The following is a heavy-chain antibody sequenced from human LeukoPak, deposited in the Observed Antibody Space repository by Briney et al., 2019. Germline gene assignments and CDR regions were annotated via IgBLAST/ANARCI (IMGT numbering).Heavy chain of an antibody. J-gene: IGHJ4*02. CDR2: ISSGSSTI. D-gene: IGHD6-13*01. Sequence: GGSLRLSCAASGFTFSGYNMNWVRQAPGKGLEWVSHISSGSSTISYADSAKGRFTISRDNAKNSLYLQMNSLRAEDTAVYYCVAAAETGTDYWGQGTLVTVSS. CDR3: VAAAETGTDY. CDR1: GFTFSGYN. V-gene: IGHV3-48*04.